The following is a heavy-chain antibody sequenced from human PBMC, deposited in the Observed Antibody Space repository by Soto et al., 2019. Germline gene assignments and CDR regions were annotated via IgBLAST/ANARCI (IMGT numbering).Heavy chain of an antibody. Sequence: SETLSLTCTVSGGFINSGDYHWTWIRQSPGKGLEWIGYIYYSGSTYYNPSLKSRVTISVDTSKNQFSLKLSSVTAADTAVYYCARTGSYFGYYYYGMDVWGQGTTVTVSS. J-gene: IGHJ6*02. CDR3: ARTGSYFGYYYYGMDV. CDR1: GGFINSGDYH. CDR2: IYYSGST. V-gene: IGHV4-30-4*01. D-gene: IGHD3-10*01.